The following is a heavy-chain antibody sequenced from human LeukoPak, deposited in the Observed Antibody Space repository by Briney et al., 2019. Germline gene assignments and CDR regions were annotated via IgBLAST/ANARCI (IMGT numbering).Heavy chain of an antibody. D-gene: IGHD3-16*01. CDR2: INSDGNRT. CDR3: AREINDAFDI. CDR1: GFTFSSYW. Sequence: QPGGSLRLSCAASGFTFSSYWMQWVRQAPGKGLVWVSRINSDGNRTNYADSVKGRFTISRDNAKNTLYLQMNSLRAEDTAVYYCAREINDAFDIWGHGTMVTVSS. V-gene: IGHV3-74*01. J-gene: IGHJ3*02.